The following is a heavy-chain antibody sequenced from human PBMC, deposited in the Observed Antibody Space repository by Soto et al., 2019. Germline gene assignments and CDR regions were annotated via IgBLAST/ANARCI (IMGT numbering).Heavy chain of an antibody. Sequence: PTLVNPTQTLTLTCTFSGFSLSTSGMRVSWIRQPPGKALEWLARIDWDDDKFYSTSLKTRLTISKDTSKNQVVLTMTNMDPVDTATYYCARIYDSSGYCSQWYFDYWGQGTLVTVS. V-gene: IGHV2-70*04. CDR3: ARIYDSSGYCSQWYFDY. CDR2: IDWDDDK. D-gene: IGHD3-22*01. J-gene: IGHJ4*02. CDR1: GFSLSTSGMR.